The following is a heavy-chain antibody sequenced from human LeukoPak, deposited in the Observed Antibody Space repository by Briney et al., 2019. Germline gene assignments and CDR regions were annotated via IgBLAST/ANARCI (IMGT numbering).Heavy chain of an antibody. D-gene: IGHD6-13*01. CDR3: ARETGGSWYPNYYGMDV. Sequence: PGGSLRLSCAASGFTFSSYWMHWVRHAPGKGLVWVSRINSDGSSTSYADSVKGRFTISRDNAKNTLYLQMNSLRAEDTAVYYCARETGGSWYPNYYGMDVWGQGTTVTVSS. V-gene: IGHV3-74*01. CDR2: INSDGSST. J-gene: IGHJ6*02. CDR1: GFTFSSYW.